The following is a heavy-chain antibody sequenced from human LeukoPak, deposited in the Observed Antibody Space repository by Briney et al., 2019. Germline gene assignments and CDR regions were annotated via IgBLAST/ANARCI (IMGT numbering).Heavy chain of an antibody. CDR1: GSTFSSYA. D-gene: IGHD3-10*01. J-gene: IGHJ4*02. CDR2: INSDGSST. CDR3: ARFGFARIKSGVDY. Sequence: QSGGSLRLSCAASGSTFSSYAMSWVRQAPGKGLVWVSRINSDGSSTSYADSVKGRFTISRDNAKNTLYLQMNSLRAEDTAVYYCARFGFARIKSGVDYWGQGTLVTVSS. V-gene: IGHV3-74*01.